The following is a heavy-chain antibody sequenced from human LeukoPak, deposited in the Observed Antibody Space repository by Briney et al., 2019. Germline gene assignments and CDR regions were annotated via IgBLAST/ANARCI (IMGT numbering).Heavy chain of an antibody. J-gene: IGHJ6*02. V-gene: IGHV1-69*02. CDR2: IIPILGIA. D-gene: IGHD6-19*01. CDR3: ARAYFVAVAGTGYYYGMDV. CDR1: GGTFSSYT. Sequence: GASVKVSCKASGGTFSSYTISWVRQAPGQGLEWMGRIIPILGIANYAQKFQGRVTITADKSTSTAYMELSSLRSEDTAVYYCARAYFVAVAGTGYYYGMDVWGQGTTVTVSS.